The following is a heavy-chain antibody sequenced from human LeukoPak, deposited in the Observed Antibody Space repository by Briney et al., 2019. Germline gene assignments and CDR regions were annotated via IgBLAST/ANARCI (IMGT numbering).Heavy chain of an antibody. CDR1: GFTFSRYA. CDR3: ATGTAADY. CDR2: ISYSGGST. V-gene: IGHV3-23*01. Sequence: GGSLRLSCAPSGFTFSRYAMSWVPQAPGQGLDWVSVISYSGGSTYYADSVKGRFSITRDNAKNVLYLQMNSLRVEGTAVYYCATGTAADYWGLGTLVAVSS. J-gene: IGHJ4*02. D-gene: IGHD6-13*01.